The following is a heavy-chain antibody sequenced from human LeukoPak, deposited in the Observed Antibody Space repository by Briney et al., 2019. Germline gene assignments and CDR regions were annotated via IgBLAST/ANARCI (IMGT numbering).Heavy chain of an antibody. CDR1: GLTFIKYS. Sequence: PGGSLRLSCAASGLTFIKYSMTWVRQAPGKGLEWVSGINWNGGSTGYADSVKGRFTISRDNAKNSLYLQMNSLRAEDTAVYYCAELGITMIGGVWGKGTTVTISS. D-gene: IGHD3-10*02. J-gene: IGHJ6*04. CDR3: AELGITMIGGV. CDR2: INWNGGST. V-gene: IGHV3-20*04.